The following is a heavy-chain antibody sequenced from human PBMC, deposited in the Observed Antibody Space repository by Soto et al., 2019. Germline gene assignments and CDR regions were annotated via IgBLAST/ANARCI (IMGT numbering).Heavy chain of an antibody. D-gene: IGHD6-19*01. CDR1: GGSINSYY. V-gene: IGHV4-59*01. Sequence: QVQLQESGPGLVKPSETLSLTCIVSGGSINSYYWSWIRQPPGKGLEWIGYIYYSGSTNYNPSLESRVPISVDTSKNQFSLKLRSVTTADTAVYYCARNKLQWLAYFDYWGQGTLVTVSS. CDR2: IYYSGST. J-gene: IGHJ4*02. CDR3: ARNKLQWLAYFDY.